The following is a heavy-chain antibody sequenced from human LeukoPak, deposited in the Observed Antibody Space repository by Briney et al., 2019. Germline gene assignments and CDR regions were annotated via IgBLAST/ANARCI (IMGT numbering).Heavy chain of an antibody. CDR3: ARDPNDYGGIHEGY. Sequence: ASVKVSCKASGYTFTSYGISWVRQAPGQGLEWMGWINPNSGGTNYAQKFQGRVTMTRDTSISTAYMELSRLRSDDTAVYYCARDPNDYGGIHEGYWGQGTLVTVSS. J-gene: IGHJ4*02. CDR1: GYTFTSYG. CDR2: INPNSGGT. V-gene: IGHV1-2*02. D-gene: IGHD4-23*01.